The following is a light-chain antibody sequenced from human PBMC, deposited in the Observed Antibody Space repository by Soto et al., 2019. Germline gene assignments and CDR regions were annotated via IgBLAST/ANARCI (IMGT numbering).Light chain of an antibody. CDR2: DAS. CDR3: QQYNSQWT. J-gene: IGKJ1*01. CDR1: QSVSRW. V-gene: IGKV1-5*01. Sequence: MHMTQSPSTLSASVPHRVTITCRASQSVSRWLAWYQQKAGKAPKLLIYDASNLESGVPSRFSGSGSGTEFTLTISSLQPDDFATYYCQQYNSQWTFGQGTKVDIK.